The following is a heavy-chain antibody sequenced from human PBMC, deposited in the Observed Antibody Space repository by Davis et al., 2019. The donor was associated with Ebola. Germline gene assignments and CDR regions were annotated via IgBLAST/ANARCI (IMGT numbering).Heavy chain of an antibody. D-gene: IGHD3-22*01. CDR3: ARPYYYDPYDY. Sequence: PGGSLRLSCGASGFTFSSYWMHWVRQAPGKGLVWVSRINSDGSSTSYADSVKGRFTISRDNAKNTLYLQMNSLRAEDTAVYYCARPYYYDPYDYWGQGTLVTVSS. CDR1: GFTFSSYW. J-gene: IGHJ4*02. CDR2: INSDGSST. V-gene: IGHV3-74*01.